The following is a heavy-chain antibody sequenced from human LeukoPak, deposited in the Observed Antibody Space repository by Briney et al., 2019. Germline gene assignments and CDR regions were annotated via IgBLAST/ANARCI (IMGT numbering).Heavy chain of an antibody. CDR3: ARGRGGQWLANFDY. V-gene: IGHV4-38-2*01. J-gene: IGHJ4*02. D-gene: IGHD6-19*01. CDR2: LYHGGST. CDR1: GYSISSGYY. Sequence: SGTLSLSCAVSGYSISSGYYCGWLRPPPGKGLEWTGRLYHGGSTYYTQSLKSRVTISVDTSKNQFSLKLSSVTAADTAVYYCARGRGGQWLANFDYWGQGTLVTVSS.